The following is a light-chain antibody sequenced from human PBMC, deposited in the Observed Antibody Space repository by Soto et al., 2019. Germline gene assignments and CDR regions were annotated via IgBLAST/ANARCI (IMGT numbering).Light chain of an antibody. CDR1: SSDVGGYNY. V-gene: IGLV2-14*01. J-gene: IGLJ1*01. Sequence: ALTQPASVSGSPGQSIAISCTGTSSDVGGYNYVSWYQQYPGKAPKLIIFDVTNRPSGVSDRFSGSKSGSTASLTISGLQADDEADYYCTSFAGSGTYVFGTGTKVTVL. CDR2: DVT. CDR3: TSFAGSGTYV.